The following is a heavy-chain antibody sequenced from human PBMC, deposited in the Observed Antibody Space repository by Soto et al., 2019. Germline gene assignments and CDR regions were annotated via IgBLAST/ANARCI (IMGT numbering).Heavy chain of an antibody. CDR2: ISNSGST. V-gene: IGHV4-31*03. J-gene: IGHJ4*02. CDR1: GGSISSAAYY. D-gene: IGHD2-2*02. Sequence: QVQLQESGPGLVKPSQTLSLTCTVSGGSISSAAYYWSWIRQHPGKGLEWIGYISNSGSTYYNPSLKSRVIISVDTSKNKFSLSLTSVTAADTAVYYCAREYTYGSNFFDCWGQGALVTVSS. CDR3: AREYTYGSNFFDC.